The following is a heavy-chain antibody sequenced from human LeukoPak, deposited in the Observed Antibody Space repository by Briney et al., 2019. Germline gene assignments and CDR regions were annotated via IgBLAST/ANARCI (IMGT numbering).Heavy chain of an antibody. D-gene: IGHD1-26*01. CDR1: GFTFSSYG. J-gene: IGHJ4*02. Sequence: GGSLRLSCAASGFTFSSYGMHWVRQAPGKGLEWVAVISYDGSNKYYADSVKGRFTIPRDNSKNTLYLQMNSLRAEDTAVYYCAKDSPSGSYSNGVDYWGQGTLVTVSS. CDR3: AKDSPSGSYSNGVDY. CDR2: ISYDGSNK. V-gene: IGHV3-30*18.